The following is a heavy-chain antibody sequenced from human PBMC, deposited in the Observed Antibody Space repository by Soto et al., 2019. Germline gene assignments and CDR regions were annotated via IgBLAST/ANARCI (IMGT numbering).Heavy chain of an antibody. Sequence: QVQLVQSGAEVKKPGASVKVSCKASGYTFTSYGISWVRQAPGQGLEGMGWISAYNGNTNYAQRLQGRVTMTTDTSTSTAYIELRSLISDATAVYYCARADSSGWDWYFDLWGRGTLVTVSS. D-gene: IGHD6-19*01. CDR3: ARADSSGWDWYFDL. V-gene: IGHV1-18*01. CDR1: GYTFTSYG. CDR2: ISAYNGNT. J-gene: IGHJ2*01.